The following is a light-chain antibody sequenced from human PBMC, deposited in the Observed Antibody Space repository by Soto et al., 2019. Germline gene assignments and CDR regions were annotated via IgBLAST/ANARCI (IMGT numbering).Light chain of an antibody. CDR2: GAS. CDR1: QNINSRY. Sequence: EIVLTQSPGTLSLSPGERATLSCRASQNINSRYLAWSQQKPGQAPRLLIYGASGRATGIPDRFNGSGSGTDFALTISRLEPEDFAVYYCQQFGSSPGFTFGPGTKVDIK. CDR3: QQFGSSPGFT. J-gene: IGKJ3*01. V-gene: IGKV3-20*01.